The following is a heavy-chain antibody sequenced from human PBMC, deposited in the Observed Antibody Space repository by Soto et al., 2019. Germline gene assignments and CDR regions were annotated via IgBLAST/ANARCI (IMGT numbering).Heavy chain of an antibody. D-gene: IGHD6-19*01. CDR1: GFTFSSYD. J-gene: IGHJ6*02. CDR2: ISYDGNTK. CDR3: AKVLISGTAVYYYGMDV. Sequence: QVQLVESGGGVVQPGRSLRLSCAASGFTFSSYDMHWVRQAPGKGLEWVAVISYDGNTKYYADSVKGRFTISRDNSKNSLYLQMNSLRGEDTAVYYCAKVLISGTAVYYYGMDVWGQGTTVAVSS. V-gene: IGHV3-30*18.